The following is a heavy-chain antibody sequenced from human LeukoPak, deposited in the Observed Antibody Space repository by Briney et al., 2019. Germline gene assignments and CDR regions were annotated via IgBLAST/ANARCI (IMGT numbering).Heavy chain of an antibody. D-gene: IGHD2-2*01. CDR3: ARGRGFRVPEYQLVVGNWFDP. J-gene: IGHJ5*02. V-gene: IGHV4-39*07. CDR2: IYYSGST. CDR1: GGSISSSSFH. Sequence: SETLSLTCTVSGGSISSSSFHWGWIRQPPGKGLEWIGSIYYSGSTDYNPSLKSRVTISVDTSKSQFSLKLSSVTAADTAVYYCARGRGFRVPEYQLVVGNWFDPWGQGTLVTVSS.